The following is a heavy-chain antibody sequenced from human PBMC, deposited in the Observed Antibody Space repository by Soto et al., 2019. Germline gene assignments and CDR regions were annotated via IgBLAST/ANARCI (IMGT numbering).Heavy chain of an antibody. Sequence: SVKVSCKASGYTFTGYYMHWVRQAPGQRLEWMGWIIAIYGKTKYAQKFQGRVTITADESTSTAYMELSSLRSEDTAVYYCARGAYYYDSSGYSDYWGQGTLVTVSS. V-gene: IGHV1-69*13. CDR2: IIAIYGKT. J-gene: IGHJ4*02. D-gene: IGHD3-22*01. CDR3: ARGAYYYDSSGYSDY. CDR1: GYTFTGYY.